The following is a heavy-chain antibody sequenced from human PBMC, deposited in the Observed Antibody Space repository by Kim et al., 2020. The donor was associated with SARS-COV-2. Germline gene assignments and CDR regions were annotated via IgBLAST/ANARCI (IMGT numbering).Heavy chain of an antibody. Sequence: GGSLRLSCAASGFTFSSYSMNWVRQTPGKGLEWVSHINSRSASIHYADSVKGRFTISRDNAKNSLYLQMNSLRDEDTAVYYCARDARNDYYYGMDVWGQGTTVTVSS. CDR3: ARDARNDYYYGMDV. J-gene: IGHJ6*02. V-gene: IGHV3-48*02. CDR1: GFTFSSYS. D-gene: IGHD3-16*01. CDR2: INSRSASI.